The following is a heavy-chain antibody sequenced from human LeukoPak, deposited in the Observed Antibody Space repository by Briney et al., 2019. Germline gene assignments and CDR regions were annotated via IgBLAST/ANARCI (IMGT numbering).Heavy chain of an antibody. CDR2: ISSSGSTI. D-gene: IGHD1-1*01. V-gene: IGHV3-48*03. CDR1: GFTFSSYE. Sequence: GGSLRLSCAASGFTFSSYEMNWVRQAPRKGLEWVSYISSSGSTIYYADSVKGRFTISRDNAKNSLYLQMNSLRAEDTAVYYCARVSVVYNKFDYWGQGTLVTVSS. CDR3: ARVSVVYNKFDY. J-gene: IGHJ4*02.